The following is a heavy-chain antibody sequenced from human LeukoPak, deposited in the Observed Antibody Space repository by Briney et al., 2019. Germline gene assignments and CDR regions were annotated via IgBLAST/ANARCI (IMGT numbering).Heavy chain of an antibody. CDR2: IGPRSDNI. CDR1: GFTFSDYF. D-gene: IGHD3-10*02. CDR3: AKDLHYYVAMDV. J-gene: IGHJ6*02. V-gene: IGHV3-11*04. Sequence: PGGSLRLSCAASGFTFSDYFMSWIRQAPEKGLEWVSYIGPRSDNINYADSVKGRFTVSRDNAKNSVYLQMNSLRAEDTAVYYCAKDLHYYVAMDVWGQGTAVTVSS.